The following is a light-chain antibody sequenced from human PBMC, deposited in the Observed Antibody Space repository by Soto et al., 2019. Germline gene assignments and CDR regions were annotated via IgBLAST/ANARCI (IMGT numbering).Light chain of an antibody. Sequence: EIVVTQSPATLSVSPGERATLSCRASQSVGNNFDWYQQKPGQAPRLLIFATSTRAPGVPARFSGSGSGTEFTLTISSLQSEDFAVYYCQQYGEWPITFGGGAKVEIE. CDR3: QQYGEWPIT. CDR1: QSVGNN. CDR2: ATS. J-gene: IGKJ4*01. V-gene: IGKV3-15*01.